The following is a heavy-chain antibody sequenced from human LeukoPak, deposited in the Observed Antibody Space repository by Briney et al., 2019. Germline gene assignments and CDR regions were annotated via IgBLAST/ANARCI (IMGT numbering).Heavy chain of an antibody. CDR3: TRGSGTINWFDP. D-gene: IGHD2-15*01. Sequence: QAGGSLKLSCAAPGFTFSGSAMHWVRQASGKGLEWVGRIRSKANSYATAYAASVKGRFTISRDDSKNTAYLQMNSLKTEDTAVYYCTRGSGTINWFDPWGQGTLVTVSS. CDR2: IRSKANSYAT. V-gene: IGHV3-73*01. J-gene: IGHJ5*02. CDR1: GFTFSGSA.